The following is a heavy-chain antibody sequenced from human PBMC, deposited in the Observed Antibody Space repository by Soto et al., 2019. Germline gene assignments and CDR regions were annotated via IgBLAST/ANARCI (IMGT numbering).Heavy chain of an antibody. Sequence: EVQLVQSGAEVKKPGESLRISCKGSGYSFTSYWISWVRQMPGKGLEWMGRIDPSDSYTNYSPSFQGHVTISADKSIRNAYLPWGSPKASDTAMYYCARRQAAAGDNDLTFDYWGQGTLVTVSS. D-gene: IGHD6-13*01. J-gene: IGHJ4*02. CDR2: IDPSDSYT. CDR3: ARRQAAAGDNDLTFDY. CDR1: GYSFTSYW. V-gene: IGHV5-10-1*01.